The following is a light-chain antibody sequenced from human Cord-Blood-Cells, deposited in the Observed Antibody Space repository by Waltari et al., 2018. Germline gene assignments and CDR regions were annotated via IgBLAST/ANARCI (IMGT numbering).Light chain of an antibody. CDR2: GKN. V-gene: IGLV3-19*01. CDR3: NSRDSSGNHYV. CDR1: SLSSYY. Sequence: SSELTQDPAVSVALGQTVRITCPGASLSSYYASWYQQKPGQAPVLVIYGKNNRPSGIPDRFSGSSSGNTASLTITGAQAEDEADYYCNSRDSSGNHYVFGTGTKVTVL. J-gene: IGLJ1*01.